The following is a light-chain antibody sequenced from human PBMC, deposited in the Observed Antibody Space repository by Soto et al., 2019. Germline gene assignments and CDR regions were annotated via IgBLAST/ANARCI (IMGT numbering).Light chain of an antibody. CDR3: SSYTDSSNYV. J-gene: IGLJ1*01. Sequence: QSVLTQPASVSGSPGQSITISCTGTSSDIGAYNYVSWYQQHPGKAPKLLIYEVTNRPSGVSDRFSGSKSGNTASLTISGLQAEDEADYYCSSYTDSSNYVFGTGTKATVL. V-gene: IGLV2-14*01. CDR2: EVT. CDR1: SSDIGAYNY.